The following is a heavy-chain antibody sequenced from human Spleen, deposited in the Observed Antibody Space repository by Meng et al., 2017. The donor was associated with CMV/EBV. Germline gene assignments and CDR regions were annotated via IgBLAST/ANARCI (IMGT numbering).Heavy chain of an antibody. CDR3: AKDIGRYFDWLFFDY. J-gene: IGHJ4*02. Sequence: GGSLRLSCAASGFTFDDYAMHWVRQAQGKGLEWVSGFSWNGGGIGYADSVQGRFTISRDNAKNSLYLQMNSLRAEDTALYYCAKDIGRYFDWLFFDYWGQGTLVTVSS. D-gene: IGHD3-9*01. CDR2: FSWNGGGI. CDR1: GFTFDDYA. V-gene: IGHV3-9*01.